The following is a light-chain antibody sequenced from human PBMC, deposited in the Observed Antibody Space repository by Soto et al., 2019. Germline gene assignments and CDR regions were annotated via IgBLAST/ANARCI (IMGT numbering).Light chain of an antibody. J-gene: IGKJ1*01. Sequence: EIVLTQSPGTLSLSPGERATLSCRASQSVSSSLAWYQQKPGQAPRLLIYGASTRATGIPARFSGSGSGTEFTLIISSLQSEDSAVYYCQQYNSWLWTFGQGTKVDIK. V-gene: IGKV3-15*01. CDR3: QQYNSWLWT. CDR2: GAS. CDR1: QSVSSS.